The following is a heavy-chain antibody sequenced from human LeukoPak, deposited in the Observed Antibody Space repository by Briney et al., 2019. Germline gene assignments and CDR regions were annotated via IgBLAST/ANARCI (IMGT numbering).Heavy chain of an antibody. CDR1: GGSISSGGYS. Sequence: SETLSLTCAVSGGSISSGGYSWSWIRQPPGKGLEWIGYIYHSGSTYYNPSLKSRVTISVDRSKNQFSLKLSSVTAADTAVYYCARGSYYGSGSYYGGFQHWGQGTLVTVSS. D-gene: IGHD3-10*01. CDR3: ARGSYYGSGSYYGGFQH. V-gene: IGHV4-30-2*01. CDR2: IYHSGST. J-gene: IGHJ1*01.